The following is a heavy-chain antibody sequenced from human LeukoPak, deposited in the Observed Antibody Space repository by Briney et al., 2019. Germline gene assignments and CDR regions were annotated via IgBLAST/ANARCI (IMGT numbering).Heavy chain of an antibody. CDR2: INPNSGGT. Sequence: ASVKVSCKASGYTFTDYYMHWVRQAPGQGLEWMGWINPNSGGTNYAQKFQGRVTMTRDTSISTAYMELSRLRSDDTAVYYCAREGAAGLYYFDYWGQGTLVTVSS. CDR1: GYTFTDYY. V-gene: IGHV1-2*02. D-gene: IGHD6-13*01. CDR3: AREGAAGLYYFDY. J-gene: IGHJ4*02.